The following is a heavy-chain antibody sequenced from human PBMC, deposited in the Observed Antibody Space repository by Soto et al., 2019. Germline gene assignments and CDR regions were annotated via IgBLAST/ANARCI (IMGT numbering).Heavy chain of an antibody. V-gene: IGHV3-74*01. CDR1: GFSFISYW. CDR2: VKTDGSLT. Sequence: EVQLVESGGGLVQPGGSLRLSCAASGFSFISYWMHWVRQAPGKGLVWVSRVKTDGSLTNYADSVKGRFTISRDKAKNTVYLQMNSLRAEDTAVYYCVRCYDIWGQGTMVTVSS. D-gene: IGHD2-15*01. J-gene: IGHJ3*02. CDR3: VRCYDI.